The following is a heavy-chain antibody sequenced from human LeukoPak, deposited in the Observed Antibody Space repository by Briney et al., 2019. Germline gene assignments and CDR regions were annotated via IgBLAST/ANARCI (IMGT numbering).Heavy chain of an antibody. J-gene: IGHJ4*02. V-gene: IGHV3-23*01. Sequence: GGSLRLSCAASGFTFSSYAMTWVRQAPGTGLDWVSSISGSGDSTYYADSVKGRFTISRDNSKNTLSLQMNSLGAEDTAVYYCSRASCSTTSCRPPFEYWGQGTLVTVSS. CDR3: SRASCSTTSCRPPFEY. CDR2: ISGSGDST. D-gene: IGHD2-2*01. CDR1: GFTFSSYA.